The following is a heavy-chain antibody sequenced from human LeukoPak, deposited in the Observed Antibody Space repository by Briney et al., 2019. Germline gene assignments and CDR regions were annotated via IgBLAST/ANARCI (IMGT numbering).Heavy chain of an antibody. D-gene: IGHD6-13*01. CDR2: IYTSGST. V-gene: IGHV4-4*07. J-gene: IGHJ4*02. Sequence: SETLSLTCTVSGGSISSYYWSWIRQPAGKGLEWIGRIYTSGSTNYNPSLTSRGTMSVDTSKNQFSLKLSSVTAADTAVYYCARDQGIAAAGTFDYWGQGTLVTVSS. CDR1: GGSISSYY. CDR3: ARDQGIAAAGTFDY.